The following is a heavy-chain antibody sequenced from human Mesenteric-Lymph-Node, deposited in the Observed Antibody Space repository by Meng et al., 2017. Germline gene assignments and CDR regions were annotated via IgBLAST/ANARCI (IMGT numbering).Heavy chain of an antibody. Sequence: GESLKISCAASGFTLSSYEMNWVRQAPGKGLEWVSYISESGTKTYYADSVKGRFTISRDNAKNSLYLQMNNLRVEDTAVYYCASVGLRGVVVPSDMLPWGQGTLVTVSS. CDR1: GFTLSSYE. J-gene: IGHJ5*02. CDR3: ASVGLRGVVVPSDMLP. V-gene: IGHV3-48*03. D-gene: IGHD2-15*01. CDR2: ISESGTKT.